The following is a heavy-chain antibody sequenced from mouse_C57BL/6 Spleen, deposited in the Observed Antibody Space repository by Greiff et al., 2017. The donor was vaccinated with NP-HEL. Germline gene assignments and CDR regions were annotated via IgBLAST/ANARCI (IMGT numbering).Heavy chain of an antibody. CDR3: ARSSYDGSYYYAMDY. D-gene: IGHD2-3*01. V-gene: IGHV1-52*01. Sequence: QVQLQQSGAELVRPGSSVKLSCKASGYTFTSYWMHWVKQRPIQGLEWIGNIDPSDSETHYNQKFKDKATLTVDKSSSTAYMQLSSLTSEDSAVYYCARSSYDGSYYYAMDYWGQGTSVTVSS. CDR2: IDPSDSET. CDR1: GYTFTSYW. J-gene: IGHJ4*01.